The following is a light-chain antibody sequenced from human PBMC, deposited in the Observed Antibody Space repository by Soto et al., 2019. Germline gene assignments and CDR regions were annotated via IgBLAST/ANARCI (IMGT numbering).Light chain of an antibody. CDR2: DAS. Sequence: DIQMTQSPSTLSASVGDRVTITCRASQSISSWLAWYQQKPGKAPKLLIYDASSLESGVPSRFSGSRSGTDFTLTISSLQPEDFATYYCQQVNSYPQTFGQGTRLEIK. CDR3: QQVNSYPQT. J-gene: IGKJ5*01. CDR1: QSISSW. V-gene: IGKV1-5*01.